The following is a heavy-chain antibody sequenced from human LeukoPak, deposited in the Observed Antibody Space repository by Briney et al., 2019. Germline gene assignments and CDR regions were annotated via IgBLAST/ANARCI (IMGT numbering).Heavy chain of an antibody. V-gene: IGHV3-48*01. D-gene: IGHD1-7*01. J-gene: IGHJ4*02. CDR1: GFTFSSNS. CDR3: PLELGEGFDY. Sequence: QSGGSLRLPCAASGFTFSSNSMNWVRQAPGKGLEWVSYISSGSGTIYYADSVKGRFTISRDNAKNSLYLQMNSLRAEDTAVYYCPLELGEGFDYWGQGTLVTVSS. CDR2: ISSGSGTI.